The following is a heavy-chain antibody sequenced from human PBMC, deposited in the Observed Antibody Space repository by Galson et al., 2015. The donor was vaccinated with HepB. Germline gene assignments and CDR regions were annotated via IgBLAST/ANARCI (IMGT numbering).Heavy chain of an antibody. CDR1: GFTFRSHA. D-gene: IGHD6-19*01. J-gene: IGHJ6*02. CDR2: ISGCGSRT. Sequence: SLRLSCAGSGFTFRSHAMSWIRQAPGQGLEWVSLISGCGSRTYYTDPVQGRFTITRDNSKNTLYLQMNSLRAEDTAIYYCARMTGEVSGWNHYYYYGIDVWGQGTTVTVSS. CDR3: ARMTGEVSGWNHYYYYGIDV. V-gene: IGHV3-23*01.